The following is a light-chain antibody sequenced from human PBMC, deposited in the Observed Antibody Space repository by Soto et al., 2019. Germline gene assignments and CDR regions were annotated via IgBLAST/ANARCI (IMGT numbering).Light chain of an antibody. J-gene: IGKJ4*01. CDR3: QQYGISPLS. CDR2: GAS. Sequence: EIVLTQSPGTLSLSPGERATLSCRASQSVSSSYLAWYQQRPGQAPRLLIYGASIRATGIPDRFSGSASGTDFTLTISRLAPEDFAVYYCQQYGISPLSFGGGTKVEIK. CDR1: QSVSSSY. V-gene: IGKV3-20*01.